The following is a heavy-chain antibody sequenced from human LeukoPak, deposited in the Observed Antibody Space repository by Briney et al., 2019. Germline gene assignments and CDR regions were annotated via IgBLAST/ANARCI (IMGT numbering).Heavy chain of an antibody. CDR1: GFTFSGHW. V-gene: IGHV3-7*01. D-gene: IGHD4-17*01. Sequence: PGGSLRLSCAASGFTFSGHWMSWVRQAPGKGLEWVASINPDGSEKYYVDSVKGRFTVSRGNAQNSLYLQMNSLRAENTAVYYCTRGHYGLDYWGQGTLVTVSS. CDR3: TRGHYGLDY. CDR2: INPDGSEK. J-gene: IGHJ4*02.